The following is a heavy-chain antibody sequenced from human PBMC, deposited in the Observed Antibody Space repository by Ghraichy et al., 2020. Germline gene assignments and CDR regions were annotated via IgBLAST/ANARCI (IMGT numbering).Heavy chain of an antibody. CDR2: ITSSGGST. J-gene: IGHJ4*02. D-gene: IGHD1-26*01. CDR1: GFTFSNYA. V-gene: IGHV3-23*01. CDR3: AKGGVGATRRDFDY. Sequence: GESLNISCAASGFTFSNYAMSWVRQAPGKGLEWVSAITSSGGSTYYADSVKGRFTVSRDNSRNTLYLQMNSLRAEDTAVYYCAKGGVGATRRDFDYWGQGTLVTVSS.